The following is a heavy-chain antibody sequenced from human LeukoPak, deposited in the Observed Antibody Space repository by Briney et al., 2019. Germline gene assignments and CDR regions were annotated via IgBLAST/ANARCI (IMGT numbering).Heavy chain of an antibody. J-gene: IGHJ4*02. D-gene: IGHD1-26*01. CDR3: ARGRYPYYFDY. Sequence: GGSLRLSCAASGFTFSDYYMSWIRQAPGKGLEWVSYISSSSSYTNYADSMKGRFTTSRDNAKNSLYLQMNSLRAEDTAFYYCARGRYPYYFDYWGQGTLVTASS. CDR2: ISSSSSYT. CDR1: GFTFSDYY. V-gene: IGHV3-11*03.